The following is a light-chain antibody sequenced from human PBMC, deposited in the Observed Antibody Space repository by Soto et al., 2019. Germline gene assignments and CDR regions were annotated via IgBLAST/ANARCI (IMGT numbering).Light chain of an antibody. CDR2: RNT. CDR1: SSNIGSNY. Sequence: QPVLTQPPSASGTPGQRVTISCSGSSSNIGSNYVYWYQQLPGTAPKLLIYRNTQRPSGVPDRFSGPKSGTSASLAISGLRSEDEGDYYCAAWDDSLSGVVFGGGTKLTVL. CDR3: AAWDDSLSGVV. J-gene: IGLJ2*01. V-gene: IGLV1-47*01.